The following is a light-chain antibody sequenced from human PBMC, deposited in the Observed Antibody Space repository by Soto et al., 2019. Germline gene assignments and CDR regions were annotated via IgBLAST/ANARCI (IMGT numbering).Light chain of an antibody. CDR2: DAS. Sequence: EIVLTQSPATLSLSPGERATLSCRASQSVSSYLAWYQQKPGQAPRLLMYDASNRSTGIPARFSGSGSGTDFNLTISSLEPEDVAVYYCQQRSNWPLTFGGGTKVEIK. V-gene: IGKV3-11*01. CDR3: QQRSNWPLT. CDR1: QSVSSY. J-gene: IGKJ4*01.